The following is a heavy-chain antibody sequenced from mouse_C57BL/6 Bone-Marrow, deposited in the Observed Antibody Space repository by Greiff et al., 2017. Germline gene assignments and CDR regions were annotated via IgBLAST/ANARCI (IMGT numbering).Heavy chain of an antibody. D-gene: IGHD1-1*01. V-gene: IGHV1-54*01. CDR2: INPGSGGT. CDR1: GYAFTNYL. J-gene: IGHJ2*01. Sequence: QVQLQQSGAELVRPGTSVKVSCKASGYAFTNYLIAWVKQRPGQGLEWIGGINPGSGGTNYNEKFQGKVTLTADKSSSTAYMQLSSLTSEHSAVYFCATTVVATSYYFDYGGQGTTLTVSS. CDR3: ATTVVATSYYFDY.